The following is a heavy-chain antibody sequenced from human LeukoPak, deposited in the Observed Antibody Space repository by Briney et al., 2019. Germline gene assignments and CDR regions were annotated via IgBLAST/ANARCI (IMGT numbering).Heavy chain of an antibody. J-gene: IGHJ6*03. CDR2: IKHDGSEK. CDR1: GFTFSDYY. V-gene: IGHV3-7*01. Sequence: AGGSLRLSCAASGFTFSDYYMIWIRQAPGKGLEWVANIKHDGSEKYYVDSVKGRFTISRDNAKNSLYLQMNSLRAEDTAVYYCAREALRDYYYYYYMDVWGKGTTVTVSS. D-gene: IGHD3-16*01. CDR3: AREALRDYYYYYYMDV.